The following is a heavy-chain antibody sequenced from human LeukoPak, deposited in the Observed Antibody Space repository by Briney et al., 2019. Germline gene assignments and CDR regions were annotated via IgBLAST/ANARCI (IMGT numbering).Heavy chain of an antibody. J-gene: IGHJ4*02. Sequence: GGSLRVSCAASGFTFSSYAMSWVRQAPGKGLEWVSAIRGSGGGTYHADSVKGRFTISRDNSKNTLYLQMNSLRDEDTALYYCAKAGIGVVGYFDYWGQGTLVTVSS. V-gene: IGHV3-23*01. CDR1: GFTFSSYA. CDR2: IRGSGGGT. CDR3: AKAGIGVVGYFDY. D-gene: IGHD6-19*01.